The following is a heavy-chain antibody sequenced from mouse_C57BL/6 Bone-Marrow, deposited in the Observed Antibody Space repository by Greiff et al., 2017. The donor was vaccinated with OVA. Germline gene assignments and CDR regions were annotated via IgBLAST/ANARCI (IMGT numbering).Heavy chain of an antibody. D-gene: IGHD2-3*01. CDR2: ISSGGSYT. J-gene: IGHJ1*03. CDR1: GFTFSSYG. CDR3: ARQDDDLDD. V-gene: IGHV5-6*01. Sequence: EVKVVESGGDLVKPGGSLKLSCAASGFTFSSYGMSWVRQTPGKRLEWVATISSGGSYTYYPDSVKGRFTISRDNAKNTLYLHMSRLKSEDTAMDYCARQDDDLDDWGTGTTVTVSS.